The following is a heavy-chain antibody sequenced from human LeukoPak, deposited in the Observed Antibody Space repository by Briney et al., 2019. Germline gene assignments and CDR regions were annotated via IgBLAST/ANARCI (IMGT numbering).Heavy chain of an antibody. CDR1: GYTFTSYG. D-gene: IGHD2-2*01. J-gene: IGHJ4*02. CDR2: ISAYNGNT. V-gene: IGHV1-18*01. CDR3: AGGLGYCSSTSCQIPFDY. Sequence: ASVKVSCKASGYTFTSYGISWVRQAPGQGLEWMGWISAYNGNTNYAQKLQGRVTMTTDTSTSTAYMELRSLRSDDTAVYYCAGGLGYCSSTSCQIPFDYWGQGTLVTVSS.